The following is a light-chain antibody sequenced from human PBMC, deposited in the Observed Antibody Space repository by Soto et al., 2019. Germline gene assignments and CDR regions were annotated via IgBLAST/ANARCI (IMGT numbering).Light chain of an antibody. Sequence: EIVLTHSPATLSLSPGEIATLSFRASQSVSSYLAWYQQKPGQAPRLLIYDASNRATGIPARFSGSGSGTDFTLTISSLEPEDFAVYYCQKRSNWPQTFGQGTKVDIK. J-gene: IGKJ1*01. CDR1: QSVSSY. V-gene: IGKV3-11*01. CDR2: DAS. CDR3: QKRSNWPQT.